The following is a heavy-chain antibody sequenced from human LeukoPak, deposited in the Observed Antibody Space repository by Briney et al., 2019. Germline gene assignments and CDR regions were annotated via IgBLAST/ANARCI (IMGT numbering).Heavy chain of an antibody. D-gene: IGHD3-22*01. J-gene: IGHJ3*02. CDR3: ARVQYDTNI. CDR1: GFIFDEYG. V-gene: IGHV3-20*01. CDR2: INWNGANT. Sequence: GGSLRLSCAASGFIFDEYGISWIRQAPGRCLEWVSGINWNGANTGYGESMKGRITISRDNAKNSLHLQMSSLRAEDTALYHCARVQYDTNIWGQGTMVTVSS.